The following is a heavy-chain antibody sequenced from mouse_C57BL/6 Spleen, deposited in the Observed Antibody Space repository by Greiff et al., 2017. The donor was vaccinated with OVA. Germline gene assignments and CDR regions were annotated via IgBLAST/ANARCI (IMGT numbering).Heavy chain of an antibody. Sequence: QVQLQQSGAELVKPGASVKISCKASGYAFSSYWMNWVKQRPGKGLEWIGQIYPGDGDTNYNGKFKGKATLTADKSSSTAYMQLSSLTSEDSAVYFGASGLYGSSDFDYWGQGTTLTVSS. V-gene: IGHV1-80*01. CDR1: GYAFSSYW. CDR3: ASGLYGSSDFDY. D-gene: IGHD1-1*01. J-gene: IGHJ2*01. CDR2: IYPGDGDT.